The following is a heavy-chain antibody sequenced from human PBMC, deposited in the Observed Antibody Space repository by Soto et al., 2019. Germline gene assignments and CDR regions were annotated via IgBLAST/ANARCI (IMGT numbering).Heavy chain of an antibody. Sequence: GGCLGISCAASGFTFSSYGIHWARQAPGKGLEWVALISYDGTDKYYADSVKGRLTISRDNSKNTLYLQMSSLGPEDTAVYYCVKERYAQLWLEDYGMDVWGQGTTVTVSS. J-gene: IGHJ6*02. V-gene: IGHV3-30*18. D-gene: IGHD5-18*01. CDR2: ISYDGTDK. CDR1: GFTFSSYG. CDR3: VKERYAQLWLEDYGMDV.